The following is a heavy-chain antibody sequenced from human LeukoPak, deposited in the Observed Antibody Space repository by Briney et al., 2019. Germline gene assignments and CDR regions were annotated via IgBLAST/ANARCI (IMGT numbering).Heavy chain of an antibody. J-gene: IGHJ4*02. V-gene: IGHV3-21*01. D-gene: IGHD6-19*01. CDR1: GFTFRSYS. CDR3: ASTYSHGWSDLDN. CDR2: ISSSSTYT. Sequence: GGSLRLSCAASGFTFRSYSMNWVRQAPGKGLEWVSSISSSSTYTYYADSVKGRFTISRDNAKNSLFLLMNGLRAEDTAMYYCASTYSHGWSDLDNWGQGTLVTVSS.